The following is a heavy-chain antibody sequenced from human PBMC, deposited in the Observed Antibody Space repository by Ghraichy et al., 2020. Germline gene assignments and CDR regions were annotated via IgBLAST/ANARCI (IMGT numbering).Heavy chain of an antibody. CDR3: AKAWGYCSGGTCPSYNWFDP. Sequence: GGSLRLSCAASGFTFSNYAMSWFRQAPGKGLEWVSAIRGSGVKTYYAESVKGRFTVSRDNSRDSLYLQMNSLRAEDTAVYYCAKAWGYCSGGTCPSYNWFDPWGQGTLVTVSS. D-gene: IGHD2-15*01. CDR2: IRGSGVKT. J-gene: IGHJ5*02. V-gene: IGHV3-23*01. CDR1: GFTFSNYA.